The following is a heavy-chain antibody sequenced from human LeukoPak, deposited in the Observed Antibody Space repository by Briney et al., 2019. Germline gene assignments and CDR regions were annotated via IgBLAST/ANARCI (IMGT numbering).Heavy chain of an antibody. J-gene: IGHJ6*02. Sequence: GESLKISCTGSGYSFTYYWIGWVRQIPGKGLEWMGIIFSGDSDTKQSPSFQGQVTIAADKSISTAYLQWSSLKASYSAMYYCARQGLAGCIGGRCFTSFHYYGMDVWGQGTTVTVSS. D-gene: IGHD2-15*01. CDR1: GYSFTYYW. CDR2: IFSGDSDT. V-gene: IGHV5-51*01. CDR3: ARQGLAGCIGGRCFTSFHYYGMDV.